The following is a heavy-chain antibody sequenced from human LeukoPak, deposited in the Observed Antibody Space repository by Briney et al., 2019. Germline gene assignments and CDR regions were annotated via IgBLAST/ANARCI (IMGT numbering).Heavy chain of an antibody. Sequence: SETLSLTCSVSSGSFSNYYWNWVRQSPGKGLEWIGYIYYSGTTKYNPSHQSRVTFSIDTSQSRFSLKMNSVTAADTAVYYCARASNYDSSGYYFNWYFDLWGRGTLVTVSS. CDR3: ARASNYDSSGYYFNWYFDL. D-gene: IGHD3-22*01. V-gene: IGHV4-59*01. CDR2: IYYSGTT. J-gene: IGHJ2*01. CDR1: SGSFSNYY.